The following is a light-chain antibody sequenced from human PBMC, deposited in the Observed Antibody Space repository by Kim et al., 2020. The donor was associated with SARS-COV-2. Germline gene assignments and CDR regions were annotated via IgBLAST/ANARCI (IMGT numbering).Light chain of an antibody. CDR1: SRNSSYA. J-gene: IGLJ3*02. CDR3: QTWGTGIWV. V-gene: IGLV4-69*01. CDR2: LNSDGSH. Sequence: ASVKLTCTLSSRNSSYAIAWHQQQPGKGPRYWMKLNSDGSHSKGDGIPDRFSGSSSGAERYLTISSLQSEDEAYYYCQTWGTGIWVFGGGTKLTVL.